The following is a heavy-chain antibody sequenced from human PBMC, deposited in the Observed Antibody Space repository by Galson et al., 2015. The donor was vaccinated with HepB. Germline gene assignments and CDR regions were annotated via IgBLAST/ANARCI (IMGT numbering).Heavy chain of an antibody. CDR1: GYTFTSYY. CDR3: ARGRPYYDRSGSWPFDF. V-gene: IGHV1-46*04. Sequence: SVKVSCKASGYTFTSYYIHWVRQAPGQGLEWMGIINPSGGSTSYAQKLQGRVTMTSDTSTSTVYMELSSLRTEDTAVYYCARGRPYYDRSGSWPFDFWGQGTIVTVSS. CDR2: INPSGGST. D-gene: IGHD3-22*01. J-gene: IGHJ3*01.